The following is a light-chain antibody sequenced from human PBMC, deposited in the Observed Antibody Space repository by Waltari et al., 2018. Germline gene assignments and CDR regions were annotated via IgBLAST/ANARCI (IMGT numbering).Light chain of an antibody. J-gene: IGLJ2*01. CDR3: GTWDSSLSAVV. Sequence: QSVLTQPPSVSAAPGQKVTISCSGGSSNIGTQYVSWYQQLPATVPKLLIYDTSRRPSGVPDRFSGSKSGTSATLGSTRLQTGDEADYYCGTWDSSLSAVVFGGGTKLTVL. CDR2: DTS. V-gene: IGLV1-51*01. CDR1: SSNIGTQY.